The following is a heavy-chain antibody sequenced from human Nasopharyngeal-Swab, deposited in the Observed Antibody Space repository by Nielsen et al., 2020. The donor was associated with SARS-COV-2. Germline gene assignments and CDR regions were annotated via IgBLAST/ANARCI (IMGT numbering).Heavy chain of an antibody. Sequence: GESLKISCAAPGFIFSNYNMNWVRQAPGKGLEWVSYIGVTSSTRYYADSLRGRFTISRDNAKNSLYLQMNSLRAEDTAVYYCARGGSSWPHWYFDLWGRGTLVTV. CDR1: GFIFSNYN. D-gene: IGHD6-13*01. J-gene: IGHJ2*01. V-gene: IGHV3-48*04. CDR3: ARGGSSWPHWYFDL. CDR2: IGVTSSTR.